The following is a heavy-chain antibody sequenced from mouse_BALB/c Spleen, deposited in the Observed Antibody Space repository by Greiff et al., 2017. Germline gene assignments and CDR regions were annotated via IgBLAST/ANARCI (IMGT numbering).Heavy chain of an antibody. V-gene: IGHV5-17*02. CDR3: ARSVTTEGYYAMDY. CDR1: GFTFSSFG. Sequence: EVQLVESGGGLVQPGGSRKLSCAASGFTFSSFGMHWVRQAPEKGLEWVAYISSGSSTIYYADTVKGRFTISRDNPKNTLFLQMTSLRSEDTAMYYCARSVTTEGYYAMDYWGQGTSVTVSS. CDR2: ISSGSSTI. D-gene: IGHD2-2*01. J-gene: IGHJ4*01.